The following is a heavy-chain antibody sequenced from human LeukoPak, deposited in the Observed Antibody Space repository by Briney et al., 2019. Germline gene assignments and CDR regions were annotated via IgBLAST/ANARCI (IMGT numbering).Heavy chain of an antibody. CDR3: ARRNGEWELNYYFDY. J-gene: IGHJ4*02. Sequence: SVKVSCKASGGTFSSYAISWVQQAPGQGLEWMGGIIPIFGTANYAQKFQGRVTITADESTSTAYMELSSLRSEDTAVYYCARRNGEWELNYYFDYWGQGTLVTVSS. V-gene: IGHV1-69*01. CDR1: GGTFSSYA. D-gene: IGHD1-26*01. CDR2: IIPIFGTA.